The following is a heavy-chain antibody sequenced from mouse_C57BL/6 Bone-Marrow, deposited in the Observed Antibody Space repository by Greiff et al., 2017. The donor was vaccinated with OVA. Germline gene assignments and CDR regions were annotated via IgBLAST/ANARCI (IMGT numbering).Heavy chain of an antibody. D-gene: IGHD1-1*01. Sequence: VQLQQPGAELVRPGSSVKLSCKASGYTFTSYWMHWVKQRPIQGLEWIGNIDPSDSETHYNQKFKDKATLTVDKSSSTAYMQLSSLTSEDSAVYYGAREDPIYYYGSSYPAWFAYWGQGTLVTVSA. V-gene: IGHV1-52*01. CDR2: IDPSDSET. CDR1: GYTFTSYW. CDR3: AREDPIYYYGSSYPAWFAY. J-gene: IGHJ3*01.